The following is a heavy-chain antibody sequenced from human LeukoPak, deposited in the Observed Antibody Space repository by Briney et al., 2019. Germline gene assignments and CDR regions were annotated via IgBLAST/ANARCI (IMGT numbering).Heavy chain of an antibody. J-gene: IGHJ4*02. D-gene: IGHD2-2*01. CDR1: GGSIRSGDYY. CDR2: IYYSGNT. V-gene: IGHV4-30-4*01. CDR3: ARELEVVPSGPQYYFDY. Sequence: SEPLSLTCTVSGGSIRSGDYYWSWIRQPTGKGLEWIGYIYYSGNTYYNPSLKSRVTISVDTSKNQFSLKLSSVTAADTAVYYCARELEVVPSGPQYYFDYWGQGTLVTVSS.